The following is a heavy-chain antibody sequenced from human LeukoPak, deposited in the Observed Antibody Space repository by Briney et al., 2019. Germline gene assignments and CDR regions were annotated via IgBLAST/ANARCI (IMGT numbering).Heavy chain of an antibody. Sequence: RASETLPLTCTVSGGSISGGTYYWSWIRQPAGKGLEWIGRIYSSGSTNYNPSLKSRVTISVDTSKNQFSLKLSSVTAADTAVYYCAREGYYGLGSYSMGTAFDSWGQGTLVTVSS. J-gene: IGHJ4*02. D-gene: IGHD3-10*01. CDR3: AREGYYGLGSYSMGTAFDS. CDR2: IYSSGST. CDR1: GGSISGGTYY. V-gene: IGHV4-61*02.